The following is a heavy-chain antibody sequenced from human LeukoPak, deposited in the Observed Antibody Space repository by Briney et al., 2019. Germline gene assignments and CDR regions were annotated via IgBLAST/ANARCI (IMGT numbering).Heavy chain of an antibody. D-gene: IGHD6-13*01. J-gene: IGHJ6*02. Sequence: ASVKVSCKASGYTFTSYGISWVRQAPGQGLEWMGWISAYNGNTNYAQKLQGRVTMTTDTSTSTAYMELRSLRSDDTAVYYCARDQGYSSSFAPPRYYYYYYGMDVWGQGTTVTVSS. V-gene: IGHV1-18*01. CDR1: GYTFTSYG. CDR3: ARDQGYSSSFAPPRYYYYYYGMDV. CDR2: ISAYNGNT.